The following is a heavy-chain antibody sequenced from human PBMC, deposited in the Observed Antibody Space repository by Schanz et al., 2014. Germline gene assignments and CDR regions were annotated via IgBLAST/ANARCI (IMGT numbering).Heavy chain of an antibody. CDR2: ISSRGTTI. CDR1: GFTFSDYY. CDR3: ARGYGDSPTDF. V-gene: IGHV3-11*01. D-gene: IGHD4-17*01. Sequence: PGGSLRLSCAASGFTFSDYYMSWIRQAPGKGLECISYISSRGTTIYYADSVKGRFTIARDNSKNTLFLQMDSLRVEDTAVYYCARGYGDSPTDFWGQGTLVTVSS. J-gene: IGHJ4*02.